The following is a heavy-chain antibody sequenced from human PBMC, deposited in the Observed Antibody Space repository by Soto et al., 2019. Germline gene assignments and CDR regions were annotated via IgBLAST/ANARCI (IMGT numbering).Heavy chain of an antibody. CDR2: IYYSGST. D-gene: IGHD3-10*01. Sequence: QVQLQESGPGLVKPSETLSLTCTVSGGSISSYYWSWIRQPPGKGLEWIGYIYYSGSTNYNPSLKSRVTISVDTSKNQFSLKLSSVTAADTAVYYCARDPYYYGSGNAFAIWGQGTMVTVSS. J-gene: IGHJ3*02. V-gene: IGHV4-59*01. CDR1: GGSISSYY. CDR3: ARDPYYYGSGNAFAI.